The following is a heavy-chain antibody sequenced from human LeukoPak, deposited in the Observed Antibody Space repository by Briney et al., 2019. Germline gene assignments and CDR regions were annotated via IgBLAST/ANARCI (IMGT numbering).Heavy chain of an antibody. D-gene: IGHD6-6*01. Sequence: QPGRSLRLSCAASGFTFSSYAMHWVRQAPGKGLEWVAVISYDGSNKYYADSVKGRLTISRDNSKNTLYLQMNSLRAEDTAVYYCARGHLEQLALRFDYWGQGTLVTVSS. CDR2: ISYDGSNK. J-gene: IGHJ4*02. CDR3: ARGHLEQLALRFDY. V-gene: IGHV3-30-3*01. CDR1: GFTFSSYA.